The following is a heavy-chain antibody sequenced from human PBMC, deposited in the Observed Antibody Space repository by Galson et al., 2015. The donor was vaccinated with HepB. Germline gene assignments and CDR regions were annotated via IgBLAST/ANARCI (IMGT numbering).Heavy chain of an antibody. J-gene: IGHJ4*02. V-gene: IGHV3-33*01. CDR2: IWYDGSNK. D-gene: IGHD2-8*01. Sequence: SLRLSCAASGFTFSSYGMHWVRQAPGKGLEWVAVIWYDGSNKYYADSVKGRFTISRDNSKNTLYLQMNSLRAEDTAVYYCARDRRYCTNGVCSDYFDYWGQGTLVTVSS. CDR1: GFTFSSYG. CDR3: ARDRRYCTNGVCSDYFDY.